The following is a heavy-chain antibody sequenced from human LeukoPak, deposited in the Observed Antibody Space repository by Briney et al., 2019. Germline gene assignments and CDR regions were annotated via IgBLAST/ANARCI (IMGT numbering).Heavy chain of an antibody. CDR3: ARGWTAGGAFDI. CDR1: GFTVSSNY. J-gene: IGHJ3*02. V-gene: IGHV3-53*01. D-gene: IGHD6-13*01. Sequence: GGSLRLSCAASGFTVSSNYMSWVRQAPGKGLEWVSVVSGGSGFSTYYTDSVEGRFTISRDNSKNTLFLQMNNLRAEDTAVYYCARGWTAGGAFDIWGQGTMVTVSS. CDR2: VSGGSGFST.